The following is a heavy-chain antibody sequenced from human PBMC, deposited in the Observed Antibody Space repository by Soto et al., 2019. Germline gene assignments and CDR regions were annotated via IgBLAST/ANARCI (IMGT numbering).Heavy chain of an antibody. CDR2: IYPGDSDT. J-gene: IGHJ6*02. D-gene: IGHD3-10*01. Sequence: GESLKISCKGSGYSFTSYWIGWVRQMPGKGLEWMGIIYPGDSDTRYSPSFQGQVTISADKSISTAYLQWSSLKASDTAMYYCARTRAVRYYYYGMDVWGQGTTVTVSS. CDR1: GYSFTSYW. V-gene: IGHV5-51*01. CDR3: ARTRAVRYYYYGMDV.